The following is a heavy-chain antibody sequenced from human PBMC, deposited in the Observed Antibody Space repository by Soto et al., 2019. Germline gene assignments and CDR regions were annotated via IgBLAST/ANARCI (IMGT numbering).Heavy chain of an antibody. V-gene: IGHV1-69*06. Sequence: GASVNVSFKPSGCSFSTYPISWVRQAPGQGREWMGGIIPIFGTPNYAQKFQGRVTITADRSTSTAYLELNSLRSEDTAVYYCAAPRTDGYKVPDPSTYYYYGLDVWGQGTTVTVSS. J-gene: IGHJ6*02. CDR2: IIPIFGTP. D-gene: IGHD5-12*01. CDR1: GCSFSTYP. CDR3: AAPRTDGYKVPDPSTYYYYGLDV.